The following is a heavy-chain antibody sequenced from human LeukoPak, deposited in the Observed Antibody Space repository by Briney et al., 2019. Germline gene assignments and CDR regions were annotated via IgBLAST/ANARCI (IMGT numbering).Heavy chain of an antibody. CDR3: ARDQGQQLGYYYYYYGMDV. Sequence: GGSLRLSCAASGFTFSSYWMSWVRQAPGKGLEWVANIKQDGSEKYYVDSVKGRFTISRDNAKNSLYLQMNSLRAEDTAVYYCARDQGQQLGYYYYYYGMDVWGQGTTVTVSS. CDR1: GFTFSSYW. D-gene: IGHD6-13*01. J-gene: IGHJ6*02. V-gene: IGHV3-7*01. CDR2: IKQDGSEK.